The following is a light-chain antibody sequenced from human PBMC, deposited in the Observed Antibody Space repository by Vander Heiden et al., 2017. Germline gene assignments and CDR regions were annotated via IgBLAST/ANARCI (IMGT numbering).Light chain of an antibody. CDR1: QSISIY. V-gene: IGKV1-39*01. CDR3: QHSYSLPPT. CDR2: AST. Sequence: IQMTQSPSSLSASVGDRVTITCRASQSISIYFSCYQQQPGNAPKLLIYASTCLQSGVPSRFSRSASGTYFLLTISILPPEVFATYYFQHSYSLPPTFGGGTKVDIK. J-gene: IGKJ4*01.